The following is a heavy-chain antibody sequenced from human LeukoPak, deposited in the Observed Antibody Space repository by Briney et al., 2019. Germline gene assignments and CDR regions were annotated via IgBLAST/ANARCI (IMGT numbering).Heavy chain of an antibody. D-gene: IGHD6-13*01. V-gene: IGHV4-4*07. CDR2: IYTSGST. J-gene: IGHJ6*03. CDR1: GGSISSYY. CDR3: AREEVAAAGYYYYYYMDV. Sequence: PSETLSLTCTVSGGSISSYYWSWIRQPAGKGLEWIGRIYTSGSTNYNPSLKSRVTMSVDTSKNQFSLKLSSVTAADTAVYYCAREEVAAAGYYYYYYMDVWGKGTTVTISS.